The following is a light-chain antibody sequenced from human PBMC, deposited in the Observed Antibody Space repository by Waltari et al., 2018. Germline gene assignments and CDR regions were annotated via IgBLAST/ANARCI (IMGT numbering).Light chain of an antibody. CDR1: QSVSSSY. CDR3: QQYGHSPR. Sequence: EIVLTQSPGTLSLSPGERATLSCRASQSVSSSYLAWFQQKPGQAPRLLIYGASGRATGIPDRFSGSGSGTDFTLTISRLEPGDFAVYYCQQYGHSPRFGQGTKMEIK. V-gene: IGKV3-20*01. J-gene: IGKJ2*03. CDR2: GAS.